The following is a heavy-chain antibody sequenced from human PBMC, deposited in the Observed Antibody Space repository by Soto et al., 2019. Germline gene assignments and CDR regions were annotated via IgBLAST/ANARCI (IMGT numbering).Heavy chain of an antibody. CDR1: GGTFSSYA. CDR2: IIPIFGTA. CDR3: AREGDPDRVATIGGWFAP. J-gene: IGHJ5*02. Sequence: QVQLVQSGAEVKKPGSSVKVSCKASGGTFSSYAISWVRQAPGQGLEWMGGIIPIFGTANYAQKSQGRVTITADESTSTAYMELSSLRAEDTAVYYCAREGDPDRVATIGGWFAPWGQGTLVTVSS. D-gene: IGHD5-12*01. V-gene: IGHV1-69*12.